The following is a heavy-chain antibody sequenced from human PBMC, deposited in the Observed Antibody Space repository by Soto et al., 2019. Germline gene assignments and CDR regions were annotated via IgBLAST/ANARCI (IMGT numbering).Heavy chain of an antibody. CDR2: VHGSGST. J-gene: IGHJ4*02. CDR1: GDAISKYY. Sequence: SETLSRTWIVSGDAISKYYWSWMRQTPGRGLEWIGCVHGSGSTYYNPSLKGRVTISLHTSKSQFSLSLRSATAADTATYYCARGTRALITSFFAYWGQGIPVTVSS. D-gene: IGHD1-20*01. CDR3: ARGTRALITSFFAY. V-gene: IGHV4-59*01.